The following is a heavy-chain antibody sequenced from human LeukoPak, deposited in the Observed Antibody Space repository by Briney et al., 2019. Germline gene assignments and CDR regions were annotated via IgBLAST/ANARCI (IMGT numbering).Heavy chain of an antibody. V-gene: IGHV1-8*02. Sequence: ASVKVSCKASGYTFTGYYMHWVRQATGQGLEWMGWVNPNSGNTGYAQKFQGRVTMTMDPSISTAYMELSSLRSEDTAVYYCARRSDDYDSSAYYHWGQGTLVTVSS. D-gene: IGHD3-22*01. J-gene: IGHJ4*02. CDR3: ARRSDDYDSSAYYH. CDR2: VNPNSGNT. CDR1: GYTFTGYY.